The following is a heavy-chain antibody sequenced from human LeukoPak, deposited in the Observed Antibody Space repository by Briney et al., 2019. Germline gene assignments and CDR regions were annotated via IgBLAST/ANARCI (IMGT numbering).Heavy chain of an antibody. CDR3: ASSGSGATKGPKTRGAFDI. D-gene: IGHD1-1*01. Sequence: GGSLRLSCAASGFTVSSNYMSWVRQAPGKGLEWVSVIYSGGSTYYADSVKGRFTISRDNSKNTLYLQMNSLRAEDTAVYYCASSGSGATKGPKTRGAFDIWGQGTMVTVSS. CDR1: GFTVSSNY. CDR2: IYSGGST. J-gene: IGHJ3*02. V-gene: IGHV3-66*01.